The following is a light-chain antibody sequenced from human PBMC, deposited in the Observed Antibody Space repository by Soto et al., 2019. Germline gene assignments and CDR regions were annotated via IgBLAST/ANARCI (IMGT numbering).Light chain of an antibody. J-gene: IGKJ1*01. CDR1: QSVSSNY. CDR2: GAS. V-gene: IGKV3-20*01. Sequence: EIVLTQSPGTLSLSPGERATLSCRASQSVSSNYLAWYQLKPGQAPRLLIYGASSRATGIPDRFSGSGSGTDFTLTISSLDPEDFAVYFCQQYVTSSPRTFGQGTKVDIK. CDR3: QQYVTSSPRT.